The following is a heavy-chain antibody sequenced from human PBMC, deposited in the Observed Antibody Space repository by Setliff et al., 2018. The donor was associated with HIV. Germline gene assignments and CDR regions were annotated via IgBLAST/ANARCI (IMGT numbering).Heavy chain of an antibody. CDR2: VFRDDNT. J-gene: IGHJ3*02. V-gene: IGHV3-66*02. Sequence: PGESLKISCTASGLTVSGNYMGWVRQAPGEGLEWVSLVFRDDNTYNADSVKGRFTISRDSSKNTLYLQMNSLRGDDTAVYYCATSSRGWGQDAFDIWGQGTMVTVSS. D-gene: IGHD6-19*01. CDR3: ATSSRGWGQDAFDI. CDR1: GLTVSGNY.